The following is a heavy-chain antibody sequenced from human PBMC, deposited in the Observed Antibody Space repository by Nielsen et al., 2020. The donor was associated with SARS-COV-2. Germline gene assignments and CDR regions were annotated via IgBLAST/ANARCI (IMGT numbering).Heavy chain of an antibody. V-gene: IGHV3-21*04. D-gene: IGHD6-19*01. CDR2: ISSSSSYI. Sequence: GESLKISCAASGFTFSSYSMNWVRQAPGKGLEWVSSISSSSSYIYYADPVKGRFTISRDNSKNTLYLQMNSLRAEDTAVYYCAKDPYSSGWYWWGFDYWGQGTLVTVSS. CDR3: AKDPYSSGWYWWGFDY. CDR1: GFTFSSYS. J-gene: IGHJ4*02.